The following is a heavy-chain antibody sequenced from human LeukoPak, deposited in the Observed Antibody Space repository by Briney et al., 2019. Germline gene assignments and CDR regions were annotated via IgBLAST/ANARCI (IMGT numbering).Heavy chain of an antibody. D-gene: IGHD3-10*01. V-gene: IGHV3-23*01. CDR2: ISGSGGST. CDR3: AKSPPVLLWFGELLNYYYGMDV. Sequence: TGGSLRLSCAASGFTFSSYAMSWVRQAPGKGLEWVSAISGSGGSTYYADSVKGRFTISRDNSKNTLYLQMNSLRAEDTAVYYCAKSPPVLLWFGELLNYYYGMDVWGQGTTVTVSS. J-gene: IGHJ6*02. CDR1: GFTFSSYA.